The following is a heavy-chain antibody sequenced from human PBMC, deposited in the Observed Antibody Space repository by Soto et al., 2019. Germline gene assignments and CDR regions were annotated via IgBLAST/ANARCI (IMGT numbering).Heavy chain of an antibody. Sequence: SETLSLTCTVSGGSISSYYWSWIRQPPGKGLEWIGYIYYSGSTNYNPSLKSRVTISVDTSKNQFSLKLSSVTAADTAVYYCARTPYYYGSGSRLENYGMDVWGQGTTVTVSS. D-gene: IGHD3-10*01. CDR2: IYYSGST. V-gene: IGHV4-59*01. CDR1: GGSISSYY. J-gene: IGHJ6*02. CDR3: ARTPYYYGSGSRLENYGMDV.